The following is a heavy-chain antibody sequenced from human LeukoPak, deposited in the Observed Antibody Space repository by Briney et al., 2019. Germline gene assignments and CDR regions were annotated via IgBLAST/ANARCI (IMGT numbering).Heavy chain of an antibody. CDR3: ATGPYSSGWDDY. J-gene: IGHJ4*02. Sequence: GGSLRLSCAASGFTFSSYAMSWVRQAPGKGLEWVSAISGSGGSTYYTDSVKGRFTISRDNSKNTLYLQMNSLRAEDTAVYYCATGPYSSGWDDYWGQGTLVTVSS. CDR1: GFTFSSYA. CDR2: ISGSGGST. V-gene: IGHV3-23*01. D-gene: IGHD6-19*01.